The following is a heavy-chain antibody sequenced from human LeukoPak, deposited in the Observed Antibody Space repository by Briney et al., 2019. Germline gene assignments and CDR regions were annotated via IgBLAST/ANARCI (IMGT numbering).Heavy chain of an antibody. CDR2: IYYSGST. Sequence: SETLSLTCTVSGGSISSYYWSWIRQPPGKGLEWIGYIYYSGSTNYNPSLKSRVTISVDTSKNQFSLKLSSVTAADTAVYYCARDSFGGMINYWGQGTLVTVSS. CDR1: GGSISSYY. V-gene: IGHV4-59*01. J-gene: IGHJ4*02. CDR3: ARDSFGGMINY. D-gene: IGHD3-16*01.